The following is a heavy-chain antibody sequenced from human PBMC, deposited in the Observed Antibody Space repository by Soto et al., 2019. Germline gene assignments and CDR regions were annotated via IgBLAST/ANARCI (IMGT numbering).Heavy chain of an antibody. V-gene: IGHV1-18*01. CDR3: AREMVRGVGSDY. Sequence: QVQLVQSGAEVQKPGASVKVSCKASGYTFTSYGISWVRQAPGQGLEWMGWISTYNGNTKYAQTLRGRVTMTTATSRSTAYVELRSLRSDDTAVFYCAREMVRGVGSDYWCQGTLVTVSS. CDR2: ISTYNGNT. D-gene: IGHD3-10*01. CDR1: GYTFTSYG. J-gene: IGHJ4*02.